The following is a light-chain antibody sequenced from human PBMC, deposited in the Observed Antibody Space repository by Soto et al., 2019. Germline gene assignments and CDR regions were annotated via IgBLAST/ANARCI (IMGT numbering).Light chain of an antibody. J-gene: IGKJ1*01. CDR2: GAS. CDR3: QQYGSSGT. Sequence: EIVLTQSPGTLSLSPGGRSTISCRASQSVSSSYLAWYQQKPGQAPRLLIYGASNRATGIPDRFSGSGSGTDFTLTISRLEPEDFAVYYCQQYGSSGTFGQGTKVDIK. CDR1: QSVSSSY. V-gene: IGKV3-20*01.